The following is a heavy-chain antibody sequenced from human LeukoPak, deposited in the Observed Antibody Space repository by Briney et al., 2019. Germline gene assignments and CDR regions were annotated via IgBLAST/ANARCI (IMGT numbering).Heavy chain of an antibody. CDR1: GFTFSSYS. Sequence: GGSLRLSCAASGFTFSSYSMNWVRQAPGKGLEWVSSISSSSYIYYADSVKGRFTISRDNAKNSLYLQMNSLRAEDTAVYYCARDLTWDSGGLKWGQGTLVTVSS. CDR2: ISSSSYI. J-gene: IGHJ4*02. D-gene: IGHD6-19*01. V-gene: IGHV3-21*01. CDR3: ARDLTWDSGGLK.